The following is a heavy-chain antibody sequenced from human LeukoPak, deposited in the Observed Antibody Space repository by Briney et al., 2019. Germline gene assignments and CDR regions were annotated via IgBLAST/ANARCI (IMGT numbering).Heavy chain of an antibody. CDR3: ARPLYGDLDFDY. D-gene: IGHD4-17*01. Sequence: WASVKVSCKASGYTFTGYYIHWVRQAPGEGLEWMGWINPNSGGTNFAQKFQGRVTVTRDTSIRTAYLELTNLRLDDTAVYYCARPLYGDLDFDYWGQGTLVTVSS. V-gene: IGHV1-2*02. CDR2: INPNSGGT. J-gene: IGHJ4*02. CDR1: GYTFTGYY.